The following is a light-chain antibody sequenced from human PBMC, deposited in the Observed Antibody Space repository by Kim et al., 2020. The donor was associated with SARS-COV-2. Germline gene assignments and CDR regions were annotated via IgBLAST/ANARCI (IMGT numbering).Light chain of an antibody. CDR2: GAS. J-gene: IGKJ1*01. Sequence: SPGERATLSCRASQGIASDLAWYQHKSGQPPRLLIYGASTRATGVPTRFRGSGSGTEFTLTINTLQSKDFGVYYCQQYNNWPPWTFGQGTKVDIK. CDR3: QQYNNWPPWT. V-gene: IGKV3-15*01. CDR1: QGIASD.